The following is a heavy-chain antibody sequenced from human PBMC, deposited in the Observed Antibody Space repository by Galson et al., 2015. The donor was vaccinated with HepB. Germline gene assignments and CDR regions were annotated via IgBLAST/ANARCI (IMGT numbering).Heavy chain of an antibody. CDR3: ALAWTNYWYSDL. J-gene: IGHJ2*01. D-gene: IGHD3/OR15-3a*01. V-gene: IGHV3-23*01. Sequence: SLRLSCAASGFTFSSYAMSWVRQAPGKGLEWVSSISGSVGSLHYADSVKGRFTISRDNSKNTLYLQMNSLEAEDTAIYYCALAWTNYWYSDLWGRGTLVTVSS. CDR1: GFTFSSYA. CDR2: ISGSVGSL.